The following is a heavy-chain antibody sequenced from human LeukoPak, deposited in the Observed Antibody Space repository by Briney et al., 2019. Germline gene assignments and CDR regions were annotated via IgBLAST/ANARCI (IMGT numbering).Heavy chain of an antibody. CDR1: GFTFSNYA. V-gene: IGHV3-23*01. J-gene: IGHJ4*02. D-gene: IGHD2-21*02. CDR3: VGDPLFDY. CDR2: ISGSGYSA. Sequence: PGRSLRLSCAASGFTFSNYAMSWVRQAPGKGLEWVSAISGSGYSAYYADSVKGRFTISRDNSKNTLYLEMNSLRAEDTAVYYCVGDPLFDYWGQGTLVTVSS.